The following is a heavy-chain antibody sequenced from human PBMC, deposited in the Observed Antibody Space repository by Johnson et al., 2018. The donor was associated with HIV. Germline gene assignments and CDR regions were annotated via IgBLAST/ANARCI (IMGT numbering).Heavy chain of an antibody. CDR1: GFTFSSYA. J-gene: IGHJ3*02. Sequence: QVQLVESGGGLVQPGGSLRLSCAASGFTFSSYALHWVRQAPGKGLEWVAVISYDGRSKYYADSVKGRFTISRVNSKNTLYLQMNSLRAEDTAVYYCARDLNRYYYGSVKAFDIWGQGTMVTVSS. D-gene: IGHD3-10*01. CDR2: ISYDGRSK. CDR3: ARDLNRYYYGSVKAFDI. V-gene: IGHV3-30*04.